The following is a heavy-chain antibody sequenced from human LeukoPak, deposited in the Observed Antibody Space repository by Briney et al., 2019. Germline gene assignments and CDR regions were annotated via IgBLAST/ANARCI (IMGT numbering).Heavy chain of an antibody. CDR3: ARGPALGSITMVRGVPVPRY. D-gene: IGHD3-10*01. J-gene: IGHJ4*02. V-gene: IGHV4-59*01. CDR2: IYYSGST. CDR1: GFTFRNYV. Sequence: GSLRLSCAASGFTFRNYVMSWVRQAPGKGLEWIGYIYYSGSTNYNPSLKSRVTISVDTSKNQFSLKLSSVTAADTAVYYCARGPALGSITMVRGVPVPRYWGQGTLVTVSS.